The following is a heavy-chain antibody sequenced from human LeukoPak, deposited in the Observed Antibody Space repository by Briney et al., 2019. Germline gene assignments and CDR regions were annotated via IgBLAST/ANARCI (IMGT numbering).Heavy chain of an antibody. CDR2: INPNSGGT. V-gene: IGHV1-2*02. Sequence: ASVKVSCKASGYTFSDYYMHWVRQAPGQGLEWRGWINPNSGGTNFAQRFQARVTMTRDTSISTAYMELSRLSSDDTALYYCAREGYSYGYQGYFDYWGQGTLVTVSS. CDR1: GYTFSDYY. D-gene: IGHD5-18*01. J-gene: IGHJ4*02. CDR3: AREGYSYGYQGYFDY.